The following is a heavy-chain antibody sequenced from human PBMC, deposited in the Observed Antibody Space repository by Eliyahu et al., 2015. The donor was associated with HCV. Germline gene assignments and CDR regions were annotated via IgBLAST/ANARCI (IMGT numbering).Heavy chain of an antibody. CDR3: ARAALPVPFIVVVVAATL. D-gene: IGHD2-15*01. Sequence: QVQLVESGGGVVQPGRSLXLSCAASGFTFXSXARHWVRQAPGKGXEWVAVISYDGSNKYYADSVKGRFTISRDNSKNTLYLQMNSLRAEDTAVYYCARAALPVPFIVVVVAATLWGQGTLVTVSS. V-gene: IGHV3-30-3*01. CDR2: ISYDGSNK. CDR1: GFTFXSXA. J-gene: IGHJ4*02.